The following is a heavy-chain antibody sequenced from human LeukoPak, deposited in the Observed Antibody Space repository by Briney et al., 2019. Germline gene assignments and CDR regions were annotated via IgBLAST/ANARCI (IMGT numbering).Heavy chain of an antibody. Sequence: PSQTLSLTCTVSGGSISSGGYYWGWIRQPPEKGLEWIGSIYYTGGTYYSPSLKSRVTISVDTSKNQFSLKLSSVTAADTAVYYCARGGSSLVYFDYWGQGTLVTVSS. D-gene: IGHD2-8*02. V-gene: IGHV4-39*01. CDR3: ARGGSSLVYFDY. CDR1: GGSISSGGYY. J-gene: IGHJ4*02. CDR2: IYYTGGT.